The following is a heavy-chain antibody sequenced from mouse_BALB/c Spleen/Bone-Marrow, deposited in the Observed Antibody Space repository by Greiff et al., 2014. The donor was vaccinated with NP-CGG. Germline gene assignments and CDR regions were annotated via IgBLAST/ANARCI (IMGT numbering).Heavy chain of an antibody. CDR1: GFNIKDTY. CDR3: ARDYDYFFDY. Sequence: EVKLMESGAELVKPGASVKLSCTASGFNIKDTYMHWVKQRPEQGLEWIGWIDPANGNTKYDPNFQGKATITADTSSNTAYLQLSSLTSEDTAVYYCARDYDYFFDYRGQGTTLTVSS. CDR2: IDPANGNT. V-gene: IGHV14-3*02. J-gene: IGHJ2*01. D-gene: IGHD2-4*01.